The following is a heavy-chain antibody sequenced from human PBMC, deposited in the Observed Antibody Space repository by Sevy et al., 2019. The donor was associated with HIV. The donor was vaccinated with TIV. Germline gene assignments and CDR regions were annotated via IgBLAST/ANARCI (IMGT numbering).Heavy chain of an antibody. Sequence: ASVKVSCKASGYTFTSYDINWVRQATGQGLEWMGWMNPNSGNTGYAQKFQGRVTMTRNTSISTAYMELSSLRSEGTGVEYRGGASEGLNYYGMDVWGQRNNVTGS. CDR3: GGASEGLNYYGMDV. CDR2: MNPNSGNT. V-gene: IGHV1-8*01. J-gene: IGHJ6*02. D-gene: IGHD3-10*01. CDR1: GYTFTSYD.